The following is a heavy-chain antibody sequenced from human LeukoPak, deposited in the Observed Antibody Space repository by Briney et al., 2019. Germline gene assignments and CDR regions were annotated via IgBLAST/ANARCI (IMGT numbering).Heavy chain of an antibody. V-gene: IGHV3-23*01. J-gene: IGHJ4*02. CDR1: VLPLRIYA. CDR2: INSDGVGT. CDR3: AKHYGSGTYYNYLDY. Sequence: GVSETLLCAPSVLPLRIYAMRCARRAPGEAVEGVSAINSDGVGTFYADSVKGEFTISRDNSQNTLYLQMNSLRAEDTAIYYCAKHYGSGTYYNYLDYWGQGTLVTVSS. D-gene: IGHD3-10*01.